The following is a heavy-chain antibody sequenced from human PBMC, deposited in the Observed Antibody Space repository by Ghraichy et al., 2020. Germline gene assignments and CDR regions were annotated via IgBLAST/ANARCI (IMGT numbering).Heavy chain of an antibody. D-gene: IGHD3-10*01. V-gene: IGHV3-30*18. CDR1: GFTFSSYG. CDR2: ISYAGSDK. J-gene: IGHJ6*02. CDR3: AKVIPMVRGVIGRVQTEDDYYDMDV. Sequence: GESLNISCAASGFTFSSYGMHWVRQAPGKGLEWVAVISYAGSDKYYADSVKGRFTISRDNSKNTVYLQMNSLRAEDRAGYYGAKVIPMVRGVIGRVQTEDDYYDMDVWGQGTTVTVSS.